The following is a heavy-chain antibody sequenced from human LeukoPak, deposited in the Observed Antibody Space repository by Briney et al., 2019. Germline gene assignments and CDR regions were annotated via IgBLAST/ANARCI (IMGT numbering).Heavy chain of an antibody. D-gene: IGHD6-19*01. Sequence: SQTLSLTCTVSGGSISSGGYYWSWIRQPPGKGLEWIGYIYHSGSTYYNPSLKSRVTISVDRSKNQFSLKLSSVTAADTAVYYCARVVSENIAVAGPRNFLFDYWGQGTLVTVSS. J-gene: IGHJ4*02. CDR1: GGSISSGGYY. CDR2: IYHSGST. V-gene: IGHV4-30-2*01. CDR3: ARVVSENIAVAGPRNFLFDY.